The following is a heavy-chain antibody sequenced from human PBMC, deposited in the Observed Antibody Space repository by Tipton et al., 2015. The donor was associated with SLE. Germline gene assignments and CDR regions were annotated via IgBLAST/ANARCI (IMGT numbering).Heavy chain of an antibody. Sequence: TLSLTCTVSGGSISSGSYYWNWIRQFPGKGLEWIGNVYYSGTTNYNPSLKSRVTISINTSKNQFSLKLSSVTAADTAVYYCARDSSGMGYYWLDPWGQGTLVTVSS. J-gene: IGHJ5*02. CDR2: VYYSGTT. D-gene: IGHD3-10*01. CDR1: GGSISSGSYY. V-gene: IGHV4-61*01. CDR3: ARDSSGMGYYWLDP.